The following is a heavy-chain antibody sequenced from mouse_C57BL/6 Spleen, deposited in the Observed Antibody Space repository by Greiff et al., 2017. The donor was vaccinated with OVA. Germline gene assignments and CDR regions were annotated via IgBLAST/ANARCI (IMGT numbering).Heavy chain of an antibody. V-gene: IGHV1-82*01. D-gene: IGHD2-4*01. J-gene: IGHJ4*01. CDR1: GYAFSSSW. CDR2: IYPGDGDT. CDR3: ARYLPIYYDYDDAMDY. Sequence: VKLVESGPELVKPGASVKISCKASGYAFSSSWMNWVKQRPGKGLEWIGRIYPGDGDTNYNGKFKGKATLTADKSSSTAYMQLSSLTSEDSAVYFCARYLPIYYDYDDAMDYWGQGTSVTVSS.